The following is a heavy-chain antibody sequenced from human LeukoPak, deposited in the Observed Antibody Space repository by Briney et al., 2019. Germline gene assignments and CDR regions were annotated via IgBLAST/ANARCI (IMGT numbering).Heavy chain of an antibody. J-gene: IGHJ5*02. CDR2: INHSGST. Sequence: PETLSHTRAVYGGSLSGYYWRWMRQPPGRGLEWIGEINHSGSTNYNPSLKSRVTLSVDTTKNQYSLKLCTATAADTALYYYARDPHNYGILTEPGWFDPWGEGTLVTVSS. D-gene: IGHD3-9*01. CDR3: ARDPHNYGILTEPGWFDP. V-gene: IGHV4-34*01. CDR1: GGSLSGYY.